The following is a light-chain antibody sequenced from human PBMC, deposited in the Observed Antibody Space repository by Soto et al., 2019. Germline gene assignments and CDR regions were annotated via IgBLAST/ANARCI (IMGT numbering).Light chain of an antibody. J-gene: IGLJ1*01. CDR1: SSNIGGNS. Sequence: SCSGSSSNIGGNSVSWYQQLPGTAPKLLIYDDNKRPSGIPDRFSGSKSGTSATLGITGFQTGDEADYYCGSWDSSLSAYVFGTGTKVTVL. CDR2: DDN. V-gene: IGLV1-51*01. CDR3: GSWDSSLSAYV.